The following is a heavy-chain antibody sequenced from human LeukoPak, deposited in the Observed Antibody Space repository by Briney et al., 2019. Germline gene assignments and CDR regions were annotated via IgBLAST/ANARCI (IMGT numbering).Heavy chain of an antibody. J-gene: IGHJ3*02. D-gene: IGHD2-15*01. CDR1: GFTFSDYY. CDR3: AKEDIVVVVAGGGAFDI. CDR2: ISSSGSTI. V-gene: IGHV3-11*04. Sequence: PGGSLRLSCAASGFTFSDYYMSWIRQAPGKGLEWVSYISSSGSTIYYADSVKGRFTISRDNAKNSLYLQMNSLRAEDTAVYYCAKEDIVVVVAGGGAFDIWGQGTMVTVSS.